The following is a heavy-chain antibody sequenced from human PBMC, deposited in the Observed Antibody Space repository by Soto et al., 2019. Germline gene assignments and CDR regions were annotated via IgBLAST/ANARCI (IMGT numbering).Heavy chain of an antibody. CDR2: ISSSSSYI. J-gene: IGHJ4*02. Sequence: GGSLRLSCAASGFTFSSYSMNWVRQAPGKGLEWVSSISSSSSYIYYADSVKGRFTISRDNAKNSLYLQMNSLRAEDTAVYYCASTTYGDYVDFDYWGQGTLVTVSS. CDR3: ASTTYGDYVDFDY. CDR1: GFTFSSYS. D-gene: IGHD4-17*01. V-gene: IGHV3-21*01.